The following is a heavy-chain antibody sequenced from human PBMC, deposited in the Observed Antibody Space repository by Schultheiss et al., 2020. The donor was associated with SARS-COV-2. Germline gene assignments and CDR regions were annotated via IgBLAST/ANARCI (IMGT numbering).Heavy chain of an antibody. CDR2: ISSSGSTI. CDR3: ARGLAEWEPGVFDY. J-gene: IGHJ4*02. Sequence: GESLKISCAASGFTFSSYEMNWVRQAPGKGLEWVSYISSSGSTIYYADSVRGRFTISRDNAKNSLYLQMNSLRAEDTALYYCARGLAEWEPGVFDYWGQGTLVTVSS. D-gene: IGHD1-26*01. V-gene: IGHV3-48*03. CDR1: GFTFSSYE.